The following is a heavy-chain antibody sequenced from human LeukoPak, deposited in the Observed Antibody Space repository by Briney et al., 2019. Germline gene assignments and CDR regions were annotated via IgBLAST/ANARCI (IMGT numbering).Heavy chain of an antibody. CDR2: ISAYNGNT. CDR1: GYTFTSYG. CDR3: ASHSGSYYSSDY. Sequence: ASVKVSCKASGYTFTSYGISWVRQAPGQGLEWMGWISAYNGNTNYAQKLQGRVTMTTDTSTSTAYMELRSLRSDDTAVYYCASHSGSYYSSDYWAREPWSPSPQ. D-gene: IGHD1-26*01. J-gene: IGHJ4*02. V-gene: IGHV1-18*01.